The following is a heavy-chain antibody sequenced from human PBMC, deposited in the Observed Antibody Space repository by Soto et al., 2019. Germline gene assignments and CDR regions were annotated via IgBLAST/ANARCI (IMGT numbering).Heavy chain of an antibody. CDR2: ISDIGTT. D-gene: IGHD3-10*01. V-gene: IGHV3-23*01. CDR3: VQDLSALVRGVIPTGMDV. Sequence: EVQLLESGGGLVQPGGSLRLSCEASGFLFSRYAMSWVRQAPGKGLEWVSVISDIGTTYYADFLKGRFTVSRDNTKNKRYLQMNRLRAEVTAIYYCVQDLSALVRGVIPTGMDVWAQGTTVTVSS. CDR1: GFLFSRYA. J-gene: IGHJ6*02.